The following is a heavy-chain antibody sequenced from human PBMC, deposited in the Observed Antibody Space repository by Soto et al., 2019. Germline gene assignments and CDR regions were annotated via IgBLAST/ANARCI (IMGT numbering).Heavy chain of an antibody. J-gene: IGHJ2*01. CDR2: INAGNGNT. V-gene: IGHV1-3*05. CDR1: GYTFTSYA. Sequence: QVQLVQSGAEEKKPGASVKVSCKASGYTFTSYAMHWVRQAPGQRREWMGWINAGNGNTKYSQKFQGRVTITRDTSASTAYMELSSLRSEDTAVYYCARAPSWWYFDLWGRGTLGTVSS. CDR3: ARAPSWWYFDL.